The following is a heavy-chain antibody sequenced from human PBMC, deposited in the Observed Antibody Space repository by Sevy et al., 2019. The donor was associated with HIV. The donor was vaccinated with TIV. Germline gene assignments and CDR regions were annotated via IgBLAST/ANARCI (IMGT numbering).Heavy chain of an antibody. J-gene: IGHJ4*02. CDR2: INHSGST. V-gene: IGHV4-34*01. CDR3: ARGGFLEWLPLDY. D-gene: IGHD3-3*01. CDR1: GGSFSGYY. Sequence: SETLSLTCAVYGGSFSGYYWTWVRQPPGKGLEWIGEINHSGSTNHNPSLESRVTISVDTSKNQFSLKLSSVTAADTAVYYCARGGFLEWLPLDYWGQETRVTVSS.